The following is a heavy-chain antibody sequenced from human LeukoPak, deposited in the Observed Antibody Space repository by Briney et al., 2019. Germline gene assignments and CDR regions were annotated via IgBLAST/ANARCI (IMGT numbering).Heavy chain of an antibody. Sequence: SVKVSCKASGGTFSSYAISWVRQAPGQGLEWMGGIIPIFGTANYAQKFQGRVTITADESTSTAYMELSSLRSEDTAVYYCAGGYSSSSSHYYYMGVWGKGTTVTVSS. V-gene: IGHV1-69*13. CDR3: AGGYSSSSSHYYYMGV. J-gene: IGHJ6*03. CDR1: GGTFSSYA. D-gene: IGHD6-6*01. CDR2: IIPIFGTA.